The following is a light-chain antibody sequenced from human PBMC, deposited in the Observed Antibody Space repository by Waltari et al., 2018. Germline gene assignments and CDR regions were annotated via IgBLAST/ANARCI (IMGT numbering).Light chain of an antibody. V-gene: IGKV3-15*01. Sequence: EKVMPQSLPTLSVSTGERATLSCRASQSISTNLAWYQQKPGKAPRLLIYGASTRATGIPARFSGSGSGTEFTLSISSLQSEDFAIYYCQQYNNWPRTFGQGTKVEIK. J-gene: IGKJ1*01. CDR3: QQYNNWPRT. CDR2: GAS. CDR1: QSISTN.